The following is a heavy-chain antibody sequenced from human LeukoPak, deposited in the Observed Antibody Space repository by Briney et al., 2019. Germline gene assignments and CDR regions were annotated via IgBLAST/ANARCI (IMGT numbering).Heavy chain of an antibody. J-gene: IGHJ4*02. CDR1: GGSISSSSYY. Sequence: SETLSLTCTVSGGSISSSSYYWGWIRQPPGKGLEWIGSIYYSGSTYYNPSLKSRVTISVDTSKNQFSLKLSSVTAADTAVYYCARDWPDGSGSYYLFDYWGQGTLVTVSS. CDR2: IYYSGST. D-gene: IGHD3-10*01. V-gene: IGHV4-39*07. CDR3: ARDWPDGSGSYYLFDY.